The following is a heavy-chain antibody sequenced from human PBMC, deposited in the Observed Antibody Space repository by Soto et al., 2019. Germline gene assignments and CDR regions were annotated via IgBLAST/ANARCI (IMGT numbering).Heavy chain of an antibody. CDR2: IYYSGSP. Sequence: SETLSLTCTVSGDSMSSYYWSWIRQPPGKGLECIGYIYYSGSPNYNPSLKSRVSISIDTSKNQFSLKLSSVTAADTAVYYCAKSLWDSSGWKTDYWGQGTLVTVSS. CDR3: AKSLWDSSGWKTDY. D-gene: IGHD6-19*01. J-gene: IGHJ4*02. CDR1: GDSMSSYY. V-gene: IGHV4-59*01.